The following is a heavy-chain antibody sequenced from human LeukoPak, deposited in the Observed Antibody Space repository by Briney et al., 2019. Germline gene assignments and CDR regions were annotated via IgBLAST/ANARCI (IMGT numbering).Heavy chain of an antibody. CDR3: ARKMGRGTYFDY. J-gene: IGHJ4*02. V-gene: IGHV3-48*03. D-gene: IGHD5-24*01. Sequence: HPGGSLRFSCAASGFTFSSYEMNWVRQAPGKGLEWVSYISSSGSTIYYADSVKGRFTISRDNAKNSLYLQMNSLRAEDTAVYYCARKMGRGTYFDYWGQGTLVTVSS. CDR1: GFTFSSYE. CDR2: ISSSGSTI.